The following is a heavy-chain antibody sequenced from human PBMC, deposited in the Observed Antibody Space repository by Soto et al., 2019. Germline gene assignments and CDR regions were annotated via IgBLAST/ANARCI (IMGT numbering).Heavy chain of an antibody. CDR2: IIPIFGTA. J-gene: IGHJ4*02. V-gene: IGHV1-69*13. CDR3: ASTSTSGYSYGYLDY. Sequence: ASVKVSCKASGGTFSSYAISWVRQAPGQGLEWMGGIIPIFGTANYAQKFQGRVTITADESTSTAYMELSSLRSEDTAVYYCASTSTSGYSYGYLDYWGQGTLVTVSS. D-gene: IGHD5-18*01. CDR1: GGTFSSYA.